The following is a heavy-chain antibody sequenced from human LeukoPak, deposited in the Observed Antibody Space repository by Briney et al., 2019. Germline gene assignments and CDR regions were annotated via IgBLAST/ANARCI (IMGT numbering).Heavy chain of an antibody. CDR2: ISNDGSNE. Sequence: PGGSLRLSCAATGFTFSYFGMHWVRQAPGKGLEWVAVISNDGSNENYADSVKGRFTISRDNSKNTLYLQMNSLRAEDTAVYYCAKGAVADPDYWGQGTLVTVSS. V-gene: IGHV3-30*18. J-gene: IGHJ4*02. CDR3: AKGAVADPDY. D-gene: IGHD6-19*01. CDR1: GFTFSYFG.